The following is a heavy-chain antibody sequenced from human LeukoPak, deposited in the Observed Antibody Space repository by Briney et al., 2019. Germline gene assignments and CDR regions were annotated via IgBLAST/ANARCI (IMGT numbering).Heavy chain of an antibody. CDR3: ARGGRRITMVRGGGRFDY. D-gene: IGHD3-10*01. J-gene: IGHJ4*02. CDR2: INHSGST. CDR1: GGSFSGYY. V-gene: IGHV4-34*01. Sequence: PSETLSLTCAVYGGSFSGYYWSWIRQPPGKGLEWIGEINHSGSTNYNPSLKSRVTISVDTSKNQFSLKLSSVTAADTAVYYCARGGRRITMVRGGGRFDYWGQGTLVTVSS.